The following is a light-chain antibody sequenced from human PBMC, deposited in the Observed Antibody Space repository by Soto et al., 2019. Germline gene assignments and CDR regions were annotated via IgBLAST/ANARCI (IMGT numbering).Light chain of an antibody. CDR1: QAISSG. J-gene: IGKJ4*01. CDR3: LQANSFPLT. V-gene: IGKV1-12*02. Sequence: DIQVTQSPSSVSASVGDRVIITCRASQAISSGLAWYQQKPGKAPNLLIYAASTLQSGVPSRFCGSGYGTDFTLTISSLQPGDLATYYCLQANSFPLTFGGGTKVEIK. CDR2: AAS.